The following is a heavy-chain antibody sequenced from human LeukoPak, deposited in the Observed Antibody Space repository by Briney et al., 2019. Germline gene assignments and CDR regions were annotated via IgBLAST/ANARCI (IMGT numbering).Heavy chain of an antibody. Sequence: GASVKVSCKASGYTFTSYAMHWMRQAPGQRLEWMGWINAGNGNTKYSQKFQGRVTITRDTSASTAYMELSSLRSEDTAVYYCARVQARYCSSTSCYYGYWGQGTLVTVSS. CDR1: GYTFTSYA. D-gene: IGHD2-2*01. CDR3: ARVQARYCSSTSCYYGY. J-gene: IGHJ4*02. CDR2: INAGNGNT. V-gene: IGHV1-3*01.